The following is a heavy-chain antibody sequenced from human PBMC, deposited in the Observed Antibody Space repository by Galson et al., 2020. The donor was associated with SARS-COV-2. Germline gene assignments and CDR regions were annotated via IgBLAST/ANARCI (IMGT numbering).Heavy chain of an antibody. CDR3: ARETDDLSSSWYDY. J-gene: IGHJ4*02. Sequence: GVSLRLSCAASGFTFSSSAMHWVRQAPGNGLEWVAIISYDGTTRYNSDSVKGRFIIYRDISKNTLYLQMNRLRPEDTGVYYCARETDDLSSSWYDYWGQGTMVTGS. V-gene: IGHV3-30*04. CDR1: GFTFSSSA. D-gene: IGHD3-22*01. CDR2: ISYDGTTR.